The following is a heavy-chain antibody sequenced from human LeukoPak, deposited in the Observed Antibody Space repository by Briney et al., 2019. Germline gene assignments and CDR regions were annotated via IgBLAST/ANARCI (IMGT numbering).Heavy chain of an antibody. Sequence: PSQTLSLTCTVSGGSISSGSYYWSWIRQPAGKGLEWIGRIYTSGSTNYNPSLKSRVTKSVDTSKNQFSLKLSSVTAADTAVYYCARDFYQIWGQGTLVTVSS. J-gene: IGHJ4*02. CDR1: GGSISSGSYY. D-gene: IGHD3-16*02. CDR3: ARDFYQI. V-gene: IGHV4-61*02. CDR2: IYTSGST.